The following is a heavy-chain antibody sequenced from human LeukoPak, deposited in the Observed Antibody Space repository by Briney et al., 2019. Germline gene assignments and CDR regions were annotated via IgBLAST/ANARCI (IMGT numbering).Heavy chain of an antibody. V-gene: IGHV3-48*03. CDR2: NGISGTAT. CDR1: GLTFNSHD. D-gene: IGHD2-2*01. J-gene: IGHJ4*02. Sequence: GGSLRLPCAVFGLTFNSHDMTWIRQAPGKGLEWISYNGISGTATLYADSVRGRVTISRDNAKSSLYLQMNSLRVEDTAVYYCATDTMRDLDCDYWGQGTLVTVSS. CDR3: ATDTMRDLDCDY.